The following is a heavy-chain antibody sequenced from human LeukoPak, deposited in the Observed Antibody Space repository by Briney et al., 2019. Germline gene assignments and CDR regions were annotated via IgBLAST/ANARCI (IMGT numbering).Heavy chain of an antibody. Sequence: ASVKVSCKASGYTFTSYAMNWVRQAPGQGLEWMGWISAYNGNTNYAQKLQGRVTMTTDTSTSTAYMELRSLRSDDTAVYYCARVVTMVRGVPDFDYWGQGTLVTVSS. CDR1: GYTFTSYA. J-gene: IGHJ4*02. V-gene: IGHV1-18*01. CDR2: ISAYNGNT. CDR3: ARVVTMVRGVPDFDY. D-gene: IGHD3-10*01.